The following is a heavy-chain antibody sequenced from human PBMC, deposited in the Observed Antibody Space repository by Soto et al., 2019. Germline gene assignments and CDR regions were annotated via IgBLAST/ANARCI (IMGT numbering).Heavy chain of an antibody. CDR2: INHSGST. D-gene: IGHD1-1*01. CDR3: ARGPHGALEHWYFDL. V-gene: IGHV4-34*01. J-gene: IGHJ2*01. Sequence: SETLSLTCAVYGGSFSGYYWSWIRQPPGKGLEWIGEINHSGSTNYNPSLKSRVTISVDTSKNQFSLKLSSVTAADTAVYYCARGPHGALEHWYFDLWGRGTLVTVSS. CDR1: GGSFSGYY.